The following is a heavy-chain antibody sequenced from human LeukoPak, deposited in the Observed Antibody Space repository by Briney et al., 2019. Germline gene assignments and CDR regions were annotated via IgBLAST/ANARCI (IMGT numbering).Heavy chain of an antibody. J-gene: IGHJ5*02. CDR1: GGSISSGDYY. V-gene: IGHV4-30-4*08. CDR2: IYYSSSN. D-gene: IGHD1-26*01. CDR3: VKGSYMGDWFDP. Sequence: SQTLSLTCTVSGGSISSGDYYWSWIRHPPGKGLEWNGYIYYSSSNYYTPSVKSRVTISVDTSKNQFSLKLSSVTAADTAVYYCVKGSYMGDWFDPWGQGTLVTVSS.